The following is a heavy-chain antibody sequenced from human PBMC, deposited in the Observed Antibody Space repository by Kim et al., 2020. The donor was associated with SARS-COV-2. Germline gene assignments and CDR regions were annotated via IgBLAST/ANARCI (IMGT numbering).Heavy chain of an antibody. V-gene: IGHV4-30-4*01. D-gene: IGHD3-9*01. CDR2: IYYSGST. CDR1: GGSIISGDYY. J-gene: IGHJ4*02. CDR3: ARELLTYYDILTGYYNSGTGFDY. Sequence: SETLSLTCTVSGGSIISGDYYWSWIRQPPGKGLEWIGYIYYSGSTYYNPSLKSRVTISVDTSKNQFSLKLSSVTAADTAVYYCARELLTYYDILTGYYNSGTGFDYWGQGTLVTVSS.